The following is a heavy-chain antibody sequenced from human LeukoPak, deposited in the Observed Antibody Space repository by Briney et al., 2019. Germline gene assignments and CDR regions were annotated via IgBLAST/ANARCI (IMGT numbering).Heavy chain of an antibody. J-gene: IGHJ4*02. V-gene: IGHV4-39*01. D-gene: IGHD5-12*01. CDR2: IYYSGST. Sequence: RTSETLSLTCTVSGGSISSSSYYWGWLRQPPGKGLEWIGSIYYSGSTYYNPSLKSRVTISVDTSKNQFSLKLSSVTAADTAVYYCARHQSATHLDYWGQGTLVTVSS. CDR1: GGSISSSSYY. CDR3: ARHQSATHLDY.